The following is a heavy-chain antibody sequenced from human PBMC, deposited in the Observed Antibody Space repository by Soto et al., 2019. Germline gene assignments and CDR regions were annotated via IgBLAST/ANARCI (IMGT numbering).Heavy chain of an antibody. Sequence: QLQLVQSGAEVKKPGSSVKLSCKASGGSFSIYGISWVRQAPGQGLEWMGGIMPRFHTTTYAQKFQGRITITADESTNIAYLQLDSLSSEDTALFYCARERYGVLDADPFDIWGQGTMVTVSS. J-gene: IGHJ3*02. CDR2: IMPRFHTT. V-gene: IGHV1-69*01. CDR1: GGSFSIYG. D-gene: IGHD4-17*01. CDR3: ARERYGVLDADPFDI.